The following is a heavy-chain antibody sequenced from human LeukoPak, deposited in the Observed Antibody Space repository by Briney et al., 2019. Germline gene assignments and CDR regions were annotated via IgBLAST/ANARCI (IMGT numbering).Heavy chain of an antibody. CDR3: AREGTYSGSYFDY. CDR1: GFTFSSYW. J-gene: IGHJ4*02. D-gene: IGHD1-26*01. V-gene: IGHV3-7*01. CDR2: IKQDGSEK. Sequence: GGSLRLSCAASGFTFSSYWMSWVRQAPGKGLEWVANIKQDGSEKYYVDSVEGRFTISRDNAKNSLYLQMNSLRAEDTAVYYCAREGTYSGSYFDYWGQGTLVTVSS.